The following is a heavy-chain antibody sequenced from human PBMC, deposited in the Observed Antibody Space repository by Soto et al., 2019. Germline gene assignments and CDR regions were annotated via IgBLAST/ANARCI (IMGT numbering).Heavy chain of an antibody. Sequence: GESLKISCQGSGYNFTNYWISWVRQMPGKGLEWLGKIDPSDSYTYYSPSFQGHVTLSADNSIRTAYLQWSNLKASDTAMYYCATYYYYGPGTYYNNWFDPWGQGTLVTVSS. V-gene: IGHV5-10-1*01. CDR3: ATYYYYGPGTYYNNWFDP. J-gene: IGHJ5*02. CDR1: GYNFTNYW. CDR2: IDPSDSYT. D-gene: IGHD3-10*01.